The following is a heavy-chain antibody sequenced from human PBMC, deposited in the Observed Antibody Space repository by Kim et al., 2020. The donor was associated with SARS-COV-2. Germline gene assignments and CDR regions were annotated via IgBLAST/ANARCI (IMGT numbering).Heavy chain of an antibody. J-gene: IGHJ6*02. D-gene: IGHD4-4*01. CDR3: ARDFRLRNSNYDQPGYYYYYGMDV. CDR2: ISAYNGNT. Sequence: ASVKVSCKASGYTFTSYGISWVRQAPGQGLEWMGWISAYNGNTNYAQKLQGRVTMTTDTSTSTAYMELRSLRSDDTAVYYCARDFRLRNSNYDQPGYYYYYGMDVWGQGTTVTVSS. CDR1: GYTFTSYG. V-gene: IGHV1-18*01.